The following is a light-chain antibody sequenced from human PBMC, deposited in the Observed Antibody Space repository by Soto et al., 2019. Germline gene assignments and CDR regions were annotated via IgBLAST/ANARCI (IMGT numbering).Light chain of an antibody. Sequence: QSALTQPASVSGSPGQSITNSCTGTRSDVGAYKYVTWHQQSPGKAPKLILFEVSNRPSGVSSRFSGSRSGNTASLTISGLHPEDEGYYYCSSYATGPTLVFGGGTKLTVL. CDR3: SSYATGPTLV. CDR1: RSDVGAYKY. CDR2: EVS. J-gene: IGLJ2*01. V-gene: IGLV2-14*01.